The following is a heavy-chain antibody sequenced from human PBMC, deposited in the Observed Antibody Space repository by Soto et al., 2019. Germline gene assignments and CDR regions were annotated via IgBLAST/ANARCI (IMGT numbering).Heavy chain of an antibody. V-gene: IGHV4-30-4*01. J-gene: IGHJ1*01. Sequence: TPFLTCPFFCGSINSGDYYWGLVRQPPGKGLEWIGYIHKSGSTHYDPSLKSRVTISVDTSKNEFSLKVTSVTAADTAVYYCARGGDYGDDEYFQHWGQGTLVTVSS. D-gene: IGHD4-17*01. CDR1: CGSINSGDYY. CDR2: IHKSGST. CDR3: ARGGDYGDDEYFQH.